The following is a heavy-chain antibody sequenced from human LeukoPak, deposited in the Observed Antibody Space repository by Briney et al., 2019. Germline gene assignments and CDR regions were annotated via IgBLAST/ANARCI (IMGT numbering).Heavy chain of an antibody. CDR1: GFTFDDYA. Sequence: GRSLRLSCAASGFTFDDYAMHWVRQAPGKGLEWVSGISWNGGRRGYADSVKGRFTISRDNAKNSLYLQMNSLRAEDTALYYCAKALTRIYYYGMDVWGQGTTVTVSS. CDR2: ISWNGGRR. D-gene: IGHD4-11*01. CDR3: AKALTRIYYYGMDV. J-gene: IGHJ6*02. V-gene: IGHV3-9*01.